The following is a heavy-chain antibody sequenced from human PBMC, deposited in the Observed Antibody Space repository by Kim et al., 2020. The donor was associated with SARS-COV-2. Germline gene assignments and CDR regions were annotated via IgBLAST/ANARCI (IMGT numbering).Heavy chain of an antibody. Sequence: SETLSLTCAVYGGSFSGYYWSWIRQPPGKGLEWIGEINHSGSTNYNPSLKSRVTISVDTSKNQFSLKLSSVTAADTAVYYCARAQSYSSSWWEYYYYGMDVWGQGTTVTVSS. J-gene: IGHJ6*02. CDR2: INHSGST. V-gene: IGHV4-34*01. D-gene: IGHD6-13*01. CDR1: GGSFSGYY. CDR3: ARAQSYSSSWWEYYYYGMDV.